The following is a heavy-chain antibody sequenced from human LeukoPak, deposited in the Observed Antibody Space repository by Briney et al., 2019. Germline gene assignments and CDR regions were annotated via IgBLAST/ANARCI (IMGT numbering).Heavy chain of an antibody. D-gene: IGHD6-13*01. V-gene: IGHV3-43D*03. CDR3: AKDGASTWYGDFEF. Sequence: GGSLRLSCAASGFTFDDYGMHWVRQGPGTGLERVSLISWDGGSTYYADSVKGRFTISRDNSKNSLYLQMNSLTPEDTAVYYCAKDGASTWYGDFEFSGQGTLVTASS. CDR1: GFTFDDYG. CDR2: ISWDGGST. J-gene: IGHJ4*02.